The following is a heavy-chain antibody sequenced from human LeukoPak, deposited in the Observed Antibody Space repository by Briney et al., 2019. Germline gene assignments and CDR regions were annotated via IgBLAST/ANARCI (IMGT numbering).Heavy chain of an antibody. CDR1: GFTFSSYG. J-gene: IGHJ4*02. CDR3: AKEATYYYDSSGYYYIDYFDY. V-gene: IGHV3-30*18. Sequence: GRSLRLSCAASGFTFSSYGMHWVRQAPGKGLEWVAVISYDGSNKYYADSVKGRFTISRDNSKNTLYLQMNSLRADDTAVYYCAKEATYYYDSSGYYYIDYFDYWGQGTLVTVSS. CDR2: ISYDGSNK. D-gene: IGHD3-22*01.